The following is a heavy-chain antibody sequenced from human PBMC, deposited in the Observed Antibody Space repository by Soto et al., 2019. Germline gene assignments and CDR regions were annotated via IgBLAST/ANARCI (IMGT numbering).Heavy chain of an antibody. CDR3: ATDRIVVVPAATDGDYYGMDV. V-gene: IGHV1-24*01. CDR1: GYTLTELS. CDR2: FDPEDGET. Sequence: ASVKVSCKVSGYTLTELSMHWVRQAPGKGLEWMGGFDPEDGETIYAQKFQGRVTMTEDTSTDTAYMELSSLRSEDTAVYYCATDRIVVVPAATDGDYYGMDVWGQGTTVTVSS. J-gene: IGHJ6*02. D-gene: IGHD2-2*01.